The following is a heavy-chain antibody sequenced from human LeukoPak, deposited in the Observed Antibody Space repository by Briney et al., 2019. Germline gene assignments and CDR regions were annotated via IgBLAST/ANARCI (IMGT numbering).Heavy chain of an antibody. CDR1: GYTLTELS. CDR2: LDPEDGET. CDR3: ATEAWGSTPLDY. J-gene: IGHJ4*02. D-gene: IGHD3-16*01. Sequence: GASVKVSCKVSGYTLTELSMHWVRQAPGKGLEWMGGLDPEDGETIYAQKFQGRVTMTEDTSTDTAYMELSSLRSEDTAVYYCATEAWGSTPLDYWGQGTLVTVSS. V-gene: IGHV1-24*01.